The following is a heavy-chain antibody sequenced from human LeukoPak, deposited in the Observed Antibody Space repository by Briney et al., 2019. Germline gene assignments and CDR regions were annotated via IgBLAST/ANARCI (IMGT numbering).Heavy chain of an antibody. CDR1: GYTFTSYD. CDR3: ARSSSYCGGDCYSK. Sequence: GASVKVSCKASGYTFTSYDINWVRQATGQGVEWMGWMNPNSGNTGYAQKFQGRVTMTRNTSISTAYMELSSLRSEDTAVYHCARSSSYCGGDCYSKWGQGTLVTVSS. J-gene: IGHJ4*02. CDR2: MNPNSGNT. D-gene: IGHD2-21*02. V-gene: IGHV1-8*01.